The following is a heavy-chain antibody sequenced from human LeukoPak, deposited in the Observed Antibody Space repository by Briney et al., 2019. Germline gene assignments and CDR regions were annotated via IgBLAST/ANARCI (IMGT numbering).Heavy chain of an antibody. CDR3: ARVYYYDSSGHNWFDP. D-gene: IGHD3-22*01. CDR1: GYTFTSYG. V-gene: IGHV1-18*01. Sequence: ASVKVSCKASGYTFTSYGISWVRQAPGQGLEWMGWITGYNANAMYAQNLQGRVTMTTDTSTSTAYMDLRSLRSDDTAVYYCARVYYYDSSGHNWFDPWGQGTLVTVSS. CDR2: ITGYNANA. J-gene: IGHJ5*02.